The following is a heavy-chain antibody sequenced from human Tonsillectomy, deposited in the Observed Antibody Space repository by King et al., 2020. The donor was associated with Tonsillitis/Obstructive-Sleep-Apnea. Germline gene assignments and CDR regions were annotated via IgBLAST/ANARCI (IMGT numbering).Heavy chain of an antibody. CDR3: ARAYYDILTGYYSYFDY. V-gene: IGHV4-59*01. J-gene: IGHJ4*02. Sequence: PLQESGPGLVKPSETLSLTCTVSGGSISSYYWSWIRQPPGKGLEWIGYIYYSGSTNYNPSLKSRVTISVDTSKNQFSLKLSSVTAADTAVYYCARAYYDILTGYYSYFDYWGQGTLVTVSS. D-gene: IGHD3-9*01. CDR2: IYYSGST. CDR1: GGSISSYY.